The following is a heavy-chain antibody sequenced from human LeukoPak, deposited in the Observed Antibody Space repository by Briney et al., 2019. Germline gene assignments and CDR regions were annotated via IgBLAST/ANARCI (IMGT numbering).Heavy chain of an antibody. J-gene: IGHJ5*02. D-gene: IGHD3-22*01. CDR3: ASPYRSGYFSGWFDP. V-gene: IGHV3-11*01. CDR1: GFTFNTYD. CDR2: ISSSGSHI. Sequence: PGGSLRLSCAASGFTFNTYDMSWIRQAPGQGLEWVSFISSSGSHIFYADSVKGRFTISRDNSKNSLSLQMNSLRAEDTAVYYCASPYRSGYFSGWFDPCGQGTLVTVSS.